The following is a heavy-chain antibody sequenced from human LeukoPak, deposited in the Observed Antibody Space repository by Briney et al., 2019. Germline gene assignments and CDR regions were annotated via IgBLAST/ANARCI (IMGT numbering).Heavy chain of an antibody. CDR3: ARSVRSLRSCDL. J-gene: IGHJ5*02. CDR1: GYTFTGYY. CDR2: ISVNNGNT. V-gene: IGHV1-18*04. Sequence: GASVKVSCKASGYTFTGYYMHWVRQAPGQGLEWMGWISVNNGNTNYVQRFQDRLTFTTDTSTSTAYMDLRSLGSDDTAVYYCARSVRSLRSCDLWGPGTLVTVSS. D-gene: IGHD3-10*01.